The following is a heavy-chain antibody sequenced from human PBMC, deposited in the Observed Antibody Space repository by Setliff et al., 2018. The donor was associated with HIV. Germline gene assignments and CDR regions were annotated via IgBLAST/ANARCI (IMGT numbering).Heavy chain of an antibody. V-gene: IGHV4-38-2*02. CDR1: GDSIRNSYY. CDR2: IYLYGNT. J-gene: IGHJ4*02. Sequence: SETLSLTCTVSGDSIRNSYYWGWIRQPPGKGLEWVGTIYLYGNTYHNPSLKRRLSMSIDPPNNRFSLQLSSVTAADTAVYYCARGKWGGLHHYFFDYWGQGALVTAPQ. D-gene: IGHD4-4*01. CDR3: ARGKWGGLHHYFFDY.